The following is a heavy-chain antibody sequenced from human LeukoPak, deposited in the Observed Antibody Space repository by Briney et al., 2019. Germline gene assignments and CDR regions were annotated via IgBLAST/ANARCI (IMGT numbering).Heavy chain of an antibody. D-gene: IGHD5-18*01. CDR1: GGSISSSSYY. CDR2: IYYSGST. V-gene: IGHV4-61*05. CDR3: ARGGYSYDTYFDY. Sequence: PSETLSLTCTVSGGSISSSSYYWGWIRQPPGKGLEWIGYIYYSGSTNYNPSLKSRVTISVDTSKKQFSLKLSAVTAADTAVYYCARGGYSYDTYFDYWGQGTLVTVSS. J-gene: IGHJ4*02.